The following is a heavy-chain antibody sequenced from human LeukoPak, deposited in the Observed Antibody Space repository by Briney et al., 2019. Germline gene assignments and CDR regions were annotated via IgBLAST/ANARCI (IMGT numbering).Heavy chain of an antibody. Sequence: PGGSLRLSCAASGFSFSNYAMSWVRQAPARGPEWVSSIRGGGETFYADSVKGRFTISRDNSKKMLFLQMTSLRAEDTAVYYCAKKTPGNYPYDYWGQGALVTVSP. J-gene: IGHJ4*02. CDR2: IRGGGET. CDR3: AKKTPGNYPYDY. V-gene: IGHV3-23*01. D-gene: IGHD3-22*01. CDR1: GFSFSNYA.